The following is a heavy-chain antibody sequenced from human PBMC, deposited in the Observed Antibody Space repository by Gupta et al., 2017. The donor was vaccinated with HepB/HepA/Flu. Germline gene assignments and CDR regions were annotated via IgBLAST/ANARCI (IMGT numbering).Heavy chain of an antibody. D-gene: IGHD3-16*01. V-gene: IGHV3-33*01. Sequence: QVQLVESGGGVVQPGRSLRLSLAASGFTFSSYGMHWVRQAPGKGLEWVAFIWYDGSNKYYADSVKGRFTISRDNSKNTRYLQMNSLRAEDTAVYYCARESSGYDYVWGSLDYWGQGTLVTVSS. CDR2: IWYDGSNK. CDR1: GFTFSSYG. J-gene: IGHJ4*02. CDR3: ARESSGYDYVWGSLDY.